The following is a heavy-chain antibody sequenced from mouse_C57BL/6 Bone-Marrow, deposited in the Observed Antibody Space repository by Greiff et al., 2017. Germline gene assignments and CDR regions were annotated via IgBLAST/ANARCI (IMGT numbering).Heavy chain of an antibody. CDR1: GFTFSSYA. J-gene: IGHJ3*01. V-gene: IGHV5-4*01. Sequence: EVQRVESGGGLVKPGGSLKLSCAASGFTFSSYAMSWVRQTPEKRLEWVATISDGGSYTYYPDNVKGRFTISRDTAKNNLYLQMSHLKSEDTAMYYCARGYGGFAYWGQGTLVTVSA. CDR3: ARGYGGFAY. D-gene: IGHD1-1*02. CDR2: ISDGGSYT.